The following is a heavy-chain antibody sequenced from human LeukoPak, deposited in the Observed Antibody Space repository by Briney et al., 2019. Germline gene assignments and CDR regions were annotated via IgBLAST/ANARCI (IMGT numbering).Heavy chain of an antibody. CDR3: ARDRAGFDY. D-gene: IGHD3-10*01. V-gene: IGHV4-59*01. CDR1: GGSFSGYY. CDR2: IYYSGST. J-gene: IGHJ4*02. Sequence: ASETLSLTCAVYGGSFSGYYWSWIRQPPGKGLEGIGYIYYSGSTNYNPSLKGRVTISVDTSKNQFSLKLSSVTAADTAVYYCARDRAGFDYWGQGTLVTVSS.